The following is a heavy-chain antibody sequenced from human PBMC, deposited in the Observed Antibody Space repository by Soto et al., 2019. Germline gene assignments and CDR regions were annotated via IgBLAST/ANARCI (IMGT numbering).Heavy chain of an antibody. Sequence: PGGSLRLSCAASGFTFSSYAMHWVRQAPGKGLEWVAVISYDGSNKYYADSVKGRFTISRDNAKNTLYLQMNSLRAEDTAVYYCARDLFGYHDYWGQGTLVTVSS. D-gene: IGHD3-22*01. CDR1: GFTFSSYA. J-gene: IGHJ4*02. CDR3: ARDLFGYHDY. CDR2: ISYDGSNK. V-gene: IGHV3-30-3*01.